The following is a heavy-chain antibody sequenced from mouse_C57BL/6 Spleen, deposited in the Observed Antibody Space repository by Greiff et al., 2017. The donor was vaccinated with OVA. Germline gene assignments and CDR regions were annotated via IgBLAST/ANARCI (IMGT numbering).Heavy chain of an antibody. CDR1: GFTFSDYG. J-gene: IGHJ3*01. CDR3: ARGKADGYSAWFAY. D-gene: IGHD2-3*01. Sequence: EVMLVESGGGLVKPGGSLKLSCAASGFTFSDYGMHWVRQAPEKGLEWVAYISSGSSTIYYADTVKGRFTISRDNAKNTLFLQMTSLRSEDTAMYYCARGKADGYSAWFAYWGQGTLVTVSA. CDR2: ISSGSSTI. V-gene: IGHV5-17*01.